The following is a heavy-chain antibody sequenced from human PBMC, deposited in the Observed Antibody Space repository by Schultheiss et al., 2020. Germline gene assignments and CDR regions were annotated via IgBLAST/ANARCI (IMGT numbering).Heavy chain of an antibody. CDR3: TTDPASTHIVVVTAGRN. Sequence: GGSLRLSCAASGFTFSNAWMSWVRQAPGKGLEWVGRIKSKTDGGTTDYAAPVKGRFTISRDDSKNTLYLQMNSLKTEDTAVYYCTTDPASTHIVVVTAGRNWGQGTLVTVSS. CDR1: GFTFSNAW. V-gene: IGHV3-15*01. D-gene: IGHD2-21*02. CDR2: IKSKTDGGTT. J-gene: IGHJ4*02.